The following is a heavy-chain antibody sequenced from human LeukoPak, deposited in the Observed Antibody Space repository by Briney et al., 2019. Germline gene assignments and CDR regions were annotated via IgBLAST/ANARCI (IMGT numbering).Heavy chain of an antibody. CDR1: GFTFSSYG. CDR3: GSGSYYYYGMDV. D-gene: IGHD3-10*01. J-gene: IGHJ6*02. CDR2: IWYDGSNK. V-gene: IGHV3-33*01. Sequence: GGSLRLSCAASGFTFSSYGMHWVRQAPGKGLEWVAVIWYDGSNKYYADSVKGRFTISGDNSKNTLYLQMNSLRAEDTAVYYYGSGSYYYYGMDVWGQGTTVTVSS.